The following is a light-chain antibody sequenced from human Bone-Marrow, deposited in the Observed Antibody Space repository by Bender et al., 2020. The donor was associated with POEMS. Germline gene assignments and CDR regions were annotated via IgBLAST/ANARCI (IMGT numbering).Light chain of an antibody. J-gene: IGLJ2*01. V-gene: IGLV1-40*01. CDR1: SGSIASNY. CDR3: QAYDSSLSAWV. Sequence: LTQPHSVSESPGKTVTISCTGSSGSIASNYVQWYQQLPGTAPKLLIYRNNQRPSGVPDRFSGSKSGTSASLAITGLQAEDEGDYYCQAYDSSLSAWVFGGGTKLTVL. CDR2: RNN.